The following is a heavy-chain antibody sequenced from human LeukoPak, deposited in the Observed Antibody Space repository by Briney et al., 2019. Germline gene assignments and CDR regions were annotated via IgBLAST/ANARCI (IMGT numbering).Heavy chain of an antibody. Sequence: GASVKVSCKASGGTFSSYAISWVRQAPGQGLEWMGGIIPIFGTANYAQKFQGRVTITADESTSTAYMELSSLRSEDTAVYYCARVGYYDYVWGSYSGYYFDYWGQGTLVTVSS. J-gene: IGHJ4*02. D-gene: IGHD3-16*01. CDR3: ARVGYYDYVWGSYSGYYFDY. CDR2: IIPIFGTA. V-gene: IGHV1-69*13. CDR1: GGTFSSYA.